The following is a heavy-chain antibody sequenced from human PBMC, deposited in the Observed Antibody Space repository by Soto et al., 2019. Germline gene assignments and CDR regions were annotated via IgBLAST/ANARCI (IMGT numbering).Heavy chain of an antibody. V-gene: IGHV3-53*01. Sequence: GSLRLSCAASGFTVSSNYMSWVRQAPGKGLEWVSVIYNAGSTYYADSVKGRFTISRDNSKKTLYLQMNSLRAEDTAVYYCARDSPLTSGMVHWGQGTLVTISS. CDR1: GFTVSSNY. CDR3: ARDSPLTSGMVH. J-gene: IGHJ4*02. D-gene: IGHD3-10*01. CDR2: IYNAGST.